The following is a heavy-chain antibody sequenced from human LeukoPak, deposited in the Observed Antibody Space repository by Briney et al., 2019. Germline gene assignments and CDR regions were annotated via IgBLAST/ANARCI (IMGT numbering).Heavy chain of an antibody. D-gene: IGHD6-19*01. J-gene: IGHJ5*02. CDR3: AKFSPPRLGQKRAVFDP. Sequence: GGSLRLSCAASGFTFSSYAMSWVRQAPGKGLEWVSAISGSGGSTYYADSVKGRFTISRDNSKNTLYLQMNSLRAEDTAVYYCAKFSPPRLGQKRAVFDPGGQGTLVTVS. V-gene: IGHV3-23*01. CDR2: ISGSGGST. CDR1: GFTFSSYA.